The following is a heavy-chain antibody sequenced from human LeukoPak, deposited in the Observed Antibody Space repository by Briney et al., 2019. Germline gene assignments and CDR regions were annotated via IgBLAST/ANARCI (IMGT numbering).Heavy chain of an antibody. Sequence: PSETLSLTCTVSGGSISSSDYYWSWIRQYSGKGLEWVGYVHHSGSASYNPSLKSRLTISGDTSKNQFSLKLRSVTAADTAVYYCARAQIYGSGSYDDYWGQGTLVTVSS. V-gene: IGHV4-31*03. CDR2: VHHSGSA. J-gene: IGHJ4*02. CDR1: GGSISSSDYY. CDR3: ARAQIYGSGSYDDY. D-gene: IGHD3-10*01.